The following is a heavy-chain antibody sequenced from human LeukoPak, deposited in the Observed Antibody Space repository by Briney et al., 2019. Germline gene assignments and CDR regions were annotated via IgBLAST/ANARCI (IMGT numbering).Heavy chain of an antibody. CDR1: GGSISSYY. CDR2: IYYSGST. D-gene: IGHD7-27*01. CDR3: ASLNWDDAFDI. Sequence: SETLSLTCTVSGGSISSYYWSWIRQPPGKGLEWIGYIYYSGSTNYNPSLKSRVTISVDTSKNQFSLQLNSVTPEDTAVYYCASLNWDDAFDIWGQGTMVTVSS. V-gene: IGHV4-59*12. J-gene: IGHJ3*02.